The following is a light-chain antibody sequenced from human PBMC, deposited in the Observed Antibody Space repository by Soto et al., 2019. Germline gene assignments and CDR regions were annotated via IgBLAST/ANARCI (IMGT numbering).Light chain of an antibody. J-gene: IGLJ3*02. Sequence: QSALTQPPSASGTPGQRVTISCSGSSSNIGSNYVYWYQQLPGTAPKLLIYRNNQRPSGVPDRFSGSKSGTSASLAISGLRSEDEADYYCAAWDDSLSGRVFGGGTKATVL. CDR1: SSNIGSNY. V-gene: IGLV1-47*01. CDR3: AAWDDSLSGRV. CDR2: RNN.